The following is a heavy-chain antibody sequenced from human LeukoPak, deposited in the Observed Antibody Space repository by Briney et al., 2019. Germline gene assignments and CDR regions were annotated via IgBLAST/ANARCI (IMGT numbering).Heavy chain of an antibody. Sequence: GGSLRLSCAASGFTFSSYSMNWVRQAPGKGLQWVSSISRSSSHIYYADSVKGRFTISRDNARNSLYLQMNSLRAEDTAVYYCARAPPGRDLLGGFDFWGQGIRVTVSS. V-gene: IGHV3-21*01. D-gene: IGHD2-15*01. CDR1: GFTFSSYS. CDR3: ARAPPGRDLLGGFDF. CDR2: ISRSSSHI. J-gene: IGHJ4*02.